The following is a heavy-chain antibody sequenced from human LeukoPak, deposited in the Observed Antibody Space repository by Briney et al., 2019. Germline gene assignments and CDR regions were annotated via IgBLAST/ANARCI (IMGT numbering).Heavy chain of an antibody. CDR2: IYYSGST. CDR3: ARDSGYDPGFDY. V-gene: IGHV4-39*07. CDR1: GGSISSSSYY. J-gene: IGHJ4*02. Sequence: PSETLSLTCTVSGGSISSSSYYWGWIRQPPGKGLEWIGSIYYSGSTYYNPSLKSRVTISVDTSKNQFSLKLSSVTAADTAVYYCARDSGYDPGFDYWGQGTLVTVSS. D-gene: IGHD5-12*01.